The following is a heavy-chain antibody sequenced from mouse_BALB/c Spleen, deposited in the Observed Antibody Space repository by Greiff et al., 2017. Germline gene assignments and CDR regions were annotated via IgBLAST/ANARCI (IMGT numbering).Heavy chain of an antibody. D-gene: IGHD1-1*01. CDR3: ARAGNYYGSSSYWYFDV. Sequence: VQLQQSGGGLVKPGGSLKLSCAASGFTFSSYAMSWVRQSPEKRLEWVAEISSGGSYTYYPDPVTGRFTISRDNAKNTLYLEMSSLRSEDTAMYYCARAGNYYGSSSYWYFDVWGAGTTVTVSS. CDR1: GFTFSSYA. CDR2: ISSGGSYT. V-gene: IGHV5-9-4*01. J-gene: IGHJ1*01.